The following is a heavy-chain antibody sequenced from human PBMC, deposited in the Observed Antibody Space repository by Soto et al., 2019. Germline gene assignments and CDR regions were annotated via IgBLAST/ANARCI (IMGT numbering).Heavy chain of an antibody. J-gene: IGHJ5*01. Sequence: GASVKVSCKASGYTFTSYGISWVRQAPGQGLEWMGWISAYNGNTNYAQKLQGRVTMTTDTSTSTAYMELRSLRSDDTAVYYCARASVFANRYNWNWSLFYSWGQGTLVTVSS. V-gene: IGHV1-18*01. CDR2: ISAYNGNT. CDR1: GYTFTSYG. CDR3: ARASVFANRYNWNWSLFYS. D-gene: IGHD1-7*01.